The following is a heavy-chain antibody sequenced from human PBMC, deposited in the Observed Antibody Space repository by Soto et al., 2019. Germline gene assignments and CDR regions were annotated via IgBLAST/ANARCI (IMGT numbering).Heavy chain of an antibody. Sequence: SETLSLTCTVSGGSISSGDYYWSWIRQPPGKGLEWIGYIYYSGSTYYNPSLKSRVTISVDTSKNQFSLKLSSVTAADTAVYYCARERTDGARLDPWGQGTLVTVSS. J-gene: IGHJ5*02. CDR1: GGSISSGDYY. CDR2: IYYSGST. V-gene: IGHV4-30-4*01. D-gene: IGHD2-2*01. CDR3: ARERTDGARLDP.